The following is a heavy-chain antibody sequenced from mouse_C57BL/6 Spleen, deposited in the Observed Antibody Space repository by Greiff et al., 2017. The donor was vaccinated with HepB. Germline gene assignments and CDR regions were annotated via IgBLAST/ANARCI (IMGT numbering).Heavy chain of an antibody. D-gene: IGHD2-2*01. CDR1: GYSFTGYY. CDR3: ASDGYDVYYYAMDY. J-gene: IGHJ4*01. CDR2: INPSTGGT. Sequence: VQLQQSGPELVKPGASVKISCKASGYSFTGYYMNWVKQSPEKSLEWIGEINPSTGGTTYNQKFKAKATLTVDKSSSTAYMQLKSLTSEDSAVYYCASDGYDVYYYAMDYWGQGASVTVSS. V-gene: IGHV1-42*01.